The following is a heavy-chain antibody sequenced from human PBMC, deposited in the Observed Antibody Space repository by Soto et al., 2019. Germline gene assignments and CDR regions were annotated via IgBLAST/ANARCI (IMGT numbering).Heavy chain of an antibody. J-gene: IGHJ6*02. V-gene: IGHV1-69*01. CDR2: IIPIFGTA. CDR3: ARDGEGNGDFYYFYGMDV. D-gene: IGHD4-17*01. Sequence: QVQLVQSGAEVKKPGSSVKVSCKASGGTFSSYAISWVRQAPGQGLEWMGGIIPIFGTANYAQKFQGRVTITADESTSTAYMELSSLRSEDTAVYYCARDGEGNGDFYYFYGMDVWGQGTTVTVSS. CDR1: GGTFSSYA.